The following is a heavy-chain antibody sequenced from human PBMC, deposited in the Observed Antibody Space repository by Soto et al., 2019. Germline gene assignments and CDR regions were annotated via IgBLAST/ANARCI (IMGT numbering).Heavy chain of an antibody. CDR1: GFTFSSYA. CDR2: ISYDGSNK. J-gene: IGHJ3*02. V-gene: IGHV3-30-3*01. D-gene: IGHD3-22*01. CDR3: ARSSGYYYLVGQDAFDI. Sequence: QVQLVESGGGVVQPGRSLRLSCAASGFTFSSYAMHWVRQAPGKGLEWVAVISYDGSNKYYADSVKGRFTISRDNSKNTRYLQMNSLRAEDTAVYYCARSSGYYYLVGQDAFDIWGQGTMVTVSS.